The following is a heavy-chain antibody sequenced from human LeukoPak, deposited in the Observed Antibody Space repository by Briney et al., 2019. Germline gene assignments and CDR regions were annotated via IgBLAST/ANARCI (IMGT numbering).Heavy chain of an antibody. Sequence: PGGSLRLSCSASGFSVTNGWMSWVRQAPGKGLEWVGRIKDRTDGGTTAYAAPVKGRFTISREDSKNTVYLEMNSLKTEDTAVYSCTTATVVWGVSAYWGQGTLVTVSS. D-gene: IGHD3-10*01. CDR2: IKDRTDGGTT. J-gene: IGHJ4*02. CDR1: GFSVTNGW. CDR3: TTATVVWGVSAY. V-gene: IGHV3-15*01.